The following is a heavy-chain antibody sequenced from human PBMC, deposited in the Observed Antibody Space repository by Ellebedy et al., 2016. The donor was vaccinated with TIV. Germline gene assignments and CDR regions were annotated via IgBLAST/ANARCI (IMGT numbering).Heavy chain of an antibody. CDR3: AKRLTAAGSGQYYYGMDV. CDR2: ISVSGDRT. J-gene: IGHJ6*02. D-gene: IGHD6-13*01. Sequence: GESLKISCAASGFTFSSYAVSWVRQAPGKGLEWVSAISVSGDRTYYGDSVEGRFTISRDDSKNTLYLQMNSLRAEDTAVYYCAKRLTAAGSGQYYYGMDVWGQGTTVTVSS. CDR1: GFTFSSYA. V-gene: IGHV3-23*01.